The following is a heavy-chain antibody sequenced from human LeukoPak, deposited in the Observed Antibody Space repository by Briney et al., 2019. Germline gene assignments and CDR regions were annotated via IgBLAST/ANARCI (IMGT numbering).Heavy chain of an antibody. J-gene: IGHJ6*02. CDR3: ARYFGYYYGMDV. V-gene: IGHV4-59*01. D-gene: IGHD2/OR15-2a*01. CDR2: SYYSGST. CDR1: GGSINSYY. Sequence: SETLSLTCTVSGGSINSYYWSWIRQPPGKGLEWIGYSYYSGSTNYNPSLKSRVTISVDTSKNQFSLKLSSVTAADTAVYYCARYFGYYYGMDVWGQGTTVTVS.